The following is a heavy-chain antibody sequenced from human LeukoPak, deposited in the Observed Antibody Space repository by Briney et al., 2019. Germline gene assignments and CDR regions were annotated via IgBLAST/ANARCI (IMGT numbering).Heavy chain of an antibody. D-gene: IGHD1-26*01. CDR3: ARYTTNDAFDI. Sequence: GGSLRLSCAASGFTFSSYAMHWVRQAPSKGLEWVAVISYDGSNKYYADSVKGRFTISRDNSKNTLYLQMNSLRAEDTAVYYCARYTTNDAFDIWGQGTMVTVSS. V-gene: IGHV3-30-3*01. J-gene: IGHJ3*02. CDR1: GFTFSSYA. CDR2: ISYDGSNK.